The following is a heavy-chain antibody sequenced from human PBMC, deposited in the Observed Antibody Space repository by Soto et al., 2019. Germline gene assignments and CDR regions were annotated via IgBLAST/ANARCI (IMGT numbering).Heavy chain of an antibody. Sequence: SETLSLTCAFYGLSFSGYYLTLIRQPPGTGLEWIGEINHSGSTNYNPSLKSRVTISRDNSKDTLYLQMNNLRAEDTAVYYCAKPPDYNWNDYWGQGTLVTVSS. D-gene: IGHD1-20*01. CDR3: AKPPDYNWNDY. CDR2: INHSGST. CDR1: GLSFSGYY. V-gene: IGHV4-34*01. J-gene: IGHJ4*02.